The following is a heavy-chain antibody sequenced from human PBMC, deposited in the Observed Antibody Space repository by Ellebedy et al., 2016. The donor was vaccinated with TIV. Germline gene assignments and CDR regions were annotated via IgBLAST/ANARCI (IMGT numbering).Heavy chain of an antibody. CDR3: ARGTGSGDAFHI. CDR1: RYTFTTYS. J-gene: IGHJ3*02. CDR2: ISTSYGDT. D-gene: IGHD1-14*01. Sequence: ASVKVSXXASRYTFTTYSITWVRQAPGQGLEWMAWISTSYGDTTYAQKLQDRVTLTTDTSTSTVYMEMRSLTSDDTAVYYCARGTGSGDAFHIWGQGTMVTVSS. V-gene: IGHV1-18*01.